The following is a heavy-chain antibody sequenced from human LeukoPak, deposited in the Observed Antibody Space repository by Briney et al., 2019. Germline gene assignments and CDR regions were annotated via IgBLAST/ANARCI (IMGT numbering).Heavy chain of an antibody. CDR2: ISGSGATT. J-gene: IGHJ4*02. CDR1: GFTFSTYA. D-gene: IGHD1-26*01. Sequence: GGSLRLSCAASGFTFSTYAMTRVRQAPGKGLEWVSSISGSGATTYYADSVKGRFTISRDNSKNTLYLQMNSLRAEDTAVYYCARESVGATSGADYWGQGTLVTVSS. V-gene: IGHV3-23*01. CDR3: ARESVGATSGADY.